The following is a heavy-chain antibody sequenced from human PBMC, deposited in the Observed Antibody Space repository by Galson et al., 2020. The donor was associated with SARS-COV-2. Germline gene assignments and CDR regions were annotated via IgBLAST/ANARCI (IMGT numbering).Heavy chain of an antibody. CDR2: IFYGGNT. CDR3: ARHRESLDATTGFDY. CDR1: GGPISSSNYY. Sequence: SETLSLTCSVSGGPISSSNYYWVWIRQPPGRGLEWIGSIFYGGNTYYNSSLTSRVTISIDTSKNQFSLELSSVTAADTAFYYCARHRESLDATTGFDYWGRGTLVTVSS. V-gene: IGHV4-39*07. D-gene: IGHD1-26*01. J-gene: IGHJ4*01.